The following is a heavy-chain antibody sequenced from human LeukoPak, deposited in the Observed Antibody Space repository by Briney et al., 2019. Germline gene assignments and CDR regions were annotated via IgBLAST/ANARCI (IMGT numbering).Heavy chain of an antibody. CDR2: INPSGGST. D-gene: IGHD3-22*01. J-gene: IGHJ4*02. CDR1: GYTFTSYY. V-gene: IGHV1-46*01. Sequence: GASVKVSCKASGYTFTSYYMHWVGQAPGQGLEWMGIINPSGGSTSYAQKFQGRVTMTRDTSTSTVYMELSSLRSEDTAVYYCARGDYYDSSGYSNNYYFDYWGQGTLVTVSS. CDR3: ARGDYYDSSGYSNNYYFDY.